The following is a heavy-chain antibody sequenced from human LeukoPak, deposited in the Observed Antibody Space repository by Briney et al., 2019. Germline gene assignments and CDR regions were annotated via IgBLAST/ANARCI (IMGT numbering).Heavy chain of an antibody. J-gene: IGHJ4*02. Sequence: PGGSLRLSCAASGFIFSNYHMNWVRQAPGKRPEWVSYVSSDGSGIYYADSVKGRFTISRDNAKNSLYLQMNSLRAEDTAVYYCARALYGDYLNRIDYWGQGTLVTVSS. D-gene: IGHD4-17*01. CDR1: GFIFSNYH. V-gene: IGHV3-48*04. CDR2: VSSDGSGI. CDR3: ARALYGDYLNRIDY.